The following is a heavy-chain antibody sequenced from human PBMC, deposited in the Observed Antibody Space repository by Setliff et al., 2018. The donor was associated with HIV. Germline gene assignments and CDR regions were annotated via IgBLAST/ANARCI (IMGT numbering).Heavy chain of an antibody. CDR3: ARLPSYYYYYYMDV. J-gene: IGHJ6*03. V-gene: IGHV4-39*01. CDR1: GGSISNNSYY. Sequence: PSETLSLTCTVSGGSISNNSYYWGWVRQLPGKGPEWLGSIYYSGSTSYNPSLKSRVTISVDTSKNQFSLKLSSVTSADTAVYYCARLPSYYYYYYMDVWGKGTTVTVSS. CDR2: IYYSGST.